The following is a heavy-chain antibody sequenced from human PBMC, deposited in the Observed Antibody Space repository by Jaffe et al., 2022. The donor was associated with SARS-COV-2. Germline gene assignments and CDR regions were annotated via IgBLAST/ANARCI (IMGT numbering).Heavy chain of an antibody. D-gene: IGHD3-22*01. J-gene: IGHJ4*02. CDR2: IANSGGST. CDR1: GFTFNNYA. Sequence: EVQLLESGGGLVQPGGSLRLSCAASGFTFNNYAMTWVRQAPGKGLEWVSTIANSGGSTYYADSVKGRFTISRDNSKNTLFLQLNSLRAEDTAVYYCAKGMIGSDYWGQGTLVTVSS. CDR3: AKGMIGSDY. V-gene: IGHV3-23*01.